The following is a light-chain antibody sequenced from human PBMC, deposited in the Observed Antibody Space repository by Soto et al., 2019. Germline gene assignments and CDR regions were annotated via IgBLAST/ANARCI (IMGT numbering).Light chain of an antibody. V-gene: IGKV3-15*01. CDR2: GAS. CDR3: QQYNNWPYT. CDR1: QSVSSN. Sequence: EIVMTQSPATLSVSPGERATLSCRASQSVSSNLAWYQQKPGQALRLLIYGASTRATSIPARFSGSGSVTEFTLTISSLQSEDFAVYYCQQYNNWPYTFGQGTKLEIK. J-gene: IGKJ2*01.